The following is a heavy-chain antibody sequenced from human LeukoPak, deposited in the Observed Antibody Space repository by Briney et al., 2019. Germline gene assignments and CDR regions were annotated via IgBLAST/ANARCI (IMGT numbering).Heavy chain of an antibody. Sequence: SETLSLTCTVSGGSISSSSYYWGWIRQPPGKGLEWIGSIYYSGSTYYNPSLKSRVTISVDTSKNQFSLKLSSVTAADTAVYYCARFSTVTTSYWGQGTLVTVPS. D-gene: IGHD4-17*01. CDR3: ARFSTVTTSY. V-gene: IGHV4-39*01. CDR2: IYYSGST. J-gene: IGHJ4*02. CDR1: GGSISSSSYY.